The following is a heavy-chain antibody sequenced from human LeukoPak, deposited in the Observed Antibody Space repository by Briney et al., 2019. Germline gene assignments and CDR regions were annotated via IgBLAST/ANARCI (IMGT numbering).Heavy chain of an antibody. V-gene: IGHV1-2*02. J-gene: IGHJ5*02. CDR1: GYTFTGYY. CDR3: ARLYDSSGIDWFDP. Sequence: ASVKVSCKASGYTFTGYYMHWVRQAPGQGLEWMGWINPNSGGTNYAQKFQGRVTMTRDMSTSTVYMELSSLRSEDTAVYYCARLYDSSGIDWFDPWGQGTLVTVSS. D-gene: IGHD3-22*01. CDR2: INPNSGGT.